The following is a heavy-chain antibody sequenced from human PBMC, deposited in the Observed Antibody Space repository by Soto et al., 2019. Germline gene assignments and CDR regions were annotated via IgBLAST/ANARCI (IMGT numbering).Heavy chain of an antibody. CDR2: INSDGTIS. CDR1: GFTFDTYL. CDR3: ARLSGDHSAFFSYGMDA. V-gene: IGHV3-74*01. D-gene: IGHD2-21*01. J-gene: IGHJ6*02. Sequence: GGSRRRSWAASGFTFDTYLMNWVRQAPGKGPEWLSGINSDGTISSYADSVKGRFTISRDNARNTLSLQMNSLRADDTAVYYCARLSGDHSAFFSYGMDAWGQGTTVTVSS.